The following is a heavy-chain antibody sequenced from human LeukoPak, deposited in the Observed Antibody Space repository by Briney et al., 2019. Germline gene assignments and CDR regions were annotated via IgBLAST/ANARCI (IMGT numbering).Heavy chain of an antibody. CDR1: GFTFSRSA. Sequence: PGGSLRLSCAASGFTFSRSAMNWVRQAPGKGLEWVSSISISGSYIDYADSVKGRFTISRDNAKNSLYLQMNSLRADDTAVYYCARLSKVRRQDVWSGFYSMDVWGKGTTVTVSS. CDR2: ISISGSYI. V-gene: IGHV3-21*01. CDR3: ARLSKVRRQDVWSGFYSMDV. D-gene: IGHD3-3*01. J-gene: IGHJ6*04.